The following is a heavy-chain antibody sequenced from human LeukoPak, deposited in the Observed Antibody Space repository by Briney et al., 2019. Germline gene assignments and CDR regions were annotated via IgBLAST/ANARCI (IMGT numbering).Heavy chain of an antibody. J-gene: IGHJ4*02. Sequence: ASVKVSCKASGYTFTGYYMHWARQAPGQGLEWMGWINPNSGGTNYAQKFQGRVTMTRDTSISTAYMELSGLRSDDTALYFCATFTGTTAYWGQGTLVTVSS. CDR3: ATFTGTTAY. CDR1: GYTFTGYY. CDR2: INPNSGGT. V-gene: IGHV1-2*02. D-gene: IGHD1-7*01.